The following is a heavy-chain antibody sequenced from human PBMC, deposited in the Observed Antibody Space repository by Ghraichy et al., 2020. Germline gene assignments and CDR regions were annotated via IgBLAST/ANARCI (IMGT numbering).Heavy chain of an antibody. CDR2: ISGSGGST. CDR3: AKVGGLNYYDSSGFDDAFDI. Sequence: GGSLRLSCAASGFTFSSYAMSWVRQAPGKGLEWVSAISGSGGSTYYADSVKGRFTISRDNSKNTLYLQMNSLRAEDTAVYYCAKVGGLNYYDSSGFDDAFDIWGQGTMVTVSS. V-gene: IGHV3-23*01. J-gene: IGHJ3*02. D-gene: IGHD3-22*01. CDR1: GFTFSSYA.